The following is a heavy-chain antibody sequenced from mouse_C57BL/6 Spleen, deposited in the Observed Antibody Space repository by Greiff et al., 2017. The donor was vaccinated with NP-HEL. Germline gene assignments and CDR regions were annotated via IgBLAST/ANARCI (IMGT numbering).Heavy chain of an antibody. CDR3: AGYYGSSYDYFDY. CDR1: GYTFTSYW. J-gene: IGHJ2*01. CDR2: IDPSDSET. D-gene: IGHD1-1*01. Sequence: VQLQQPGAELVRPGSSVKLSCKASGYTFTSYWMHWVKQRPIQGLEWIGNIDPSDSETHYNQKFKDKATLTVDKSSSTAYMQLSSLTSEDSAVYYCAGYYGSSYDYFDYWGQGTTLTVSS. V-gene: IGHV1-52*01.